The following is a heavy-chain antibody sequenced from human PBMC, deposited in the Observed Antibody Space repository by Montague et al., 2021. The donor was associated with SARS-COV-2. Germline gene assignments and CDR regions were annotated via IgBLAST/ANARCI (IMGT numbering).Heavy chain of an antibody. V-gene: IGHV3-13*04. CDR3: AGSQGITGTTHYYYGMDV. CDR2: IGTAGDT. D-gene: IGHD1-7*01. CDR1: GFTFSSYD. Sequence: SLRLSCAASGFTFSSYDMRWVRQATGKGLEWVSAIGTAGDTYYPGSVKGRFTISRENAKNSLYLQMNSLRAGDTAVYYCAGSQGITGTTHYYYGMDVWGQGTTVTVSS. J-gene: IGHJ6*02.